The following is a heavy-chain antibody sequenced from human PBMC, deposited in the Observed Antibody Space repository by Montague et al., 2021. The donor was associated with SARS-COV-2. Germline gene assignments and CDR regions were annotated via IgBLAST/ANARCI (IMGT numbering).Heavy chain of an antibody. CDR2: ISYSGAT. CDR3: ARERQEVGIYFDP. D-gene: IGHD1-1*01. Sequence: SETLSLTCTVSGGSMSTVNYYWGWVRQTPGKGLDWVGSISYSGATYYNSSLETRVSISRDTSKSQFSLELRSVTAADTAVYYCARERQEVGIYFDPWGHGTLVTVSS. J-gene: IGHJ5*02. V-gene: IGHV4-39*07. CDR1: GGSMSTVNYY.